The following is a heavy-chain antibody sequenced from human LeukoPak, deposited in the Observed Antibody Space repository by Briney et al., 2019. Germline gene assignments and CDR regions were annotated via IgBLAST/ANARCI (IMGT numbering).Heavy chain of an antibody. J-gene: IGHJ4*02. CDR3: AKADPGTGAFDY. V-gene: IGHV3-23*01. CDR1: GFTFSSYD. CDR2: ISGSGGTT. D-gene: IGHD1-1*01. Sequence: GGSLRLSCAASGFTFSSYDMDWVRQAPGKGLEWVSAISGSGGTTYYADSVKGRFTVSRDNSKNTLYLQMNSLRAEDTAVYYCAKADPGTGAFDYWGQGTLVTVSS.